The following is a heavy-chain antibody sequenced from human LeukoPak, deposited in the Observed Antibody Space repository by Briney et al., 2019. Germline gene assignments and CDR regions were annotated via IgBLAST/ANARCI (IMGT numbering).Heavy chain of an antibody. CDR3: ARGVYDSSGYSTPH. J-gene: IGHJ4*02. CDR2: ISSSSRYI. CDR1: GFTFSSYS. D-gene: IGHD3-22*01. V-gene: IGHV3-21*01. Sequence: PGGSLRLSCAASGFTFSSYSMNWVRQAPGKGLEWVSSISSSSRYIYYADSVKGRFTISRDNAKNSLYLQMNSLRAEDTAVYYCARGVYDSSGYSTPHWGQGTLVTVSS.